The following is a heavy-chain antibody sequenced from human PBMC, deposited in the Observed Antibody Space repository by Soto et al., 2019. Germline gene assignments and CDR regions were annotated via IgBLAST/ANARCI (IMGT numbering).Heavy chain of an antibody. CDR3: ARHSPTSTVFGIVISLGY. CDR2: IHNSGSS. V-gene: IGHV4-59*04. D-gene: IGHD3-3*01. Sequence: SETLSLTCTVSGGSISSYYWSWIRQPPGKGLEWIGSIHNSGSSYYNPSLKSRVTVLLDTSNNQFSLRLNSVTAADTAVYYCARHSPTSTVFGIVISLGYWGQGTLVTVSS. CDR1: GGSISSYY. J-gene: IGHJ4*02.